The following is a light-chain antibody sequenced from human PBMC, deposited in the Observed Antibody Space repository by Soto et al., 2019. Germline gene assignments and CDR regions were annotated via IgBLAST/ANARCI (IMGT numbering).Light chain of an antibody. CDR3: HQYDSWT. V-gene: IGKV3-20*01. Sequence: IVMTQSPATLAVSPGGRGTLSCRASQSFNSIYLAWYQQKPGQAPRLLIYGASSRATGIPDRFSGSGSGTDFTLTISRLEPEDFAVYYCHQYDSWTFGQGTKVDIK. J-gene: IGKJ1*01. CDR1: QSFNSIY. CDR2: GAS.